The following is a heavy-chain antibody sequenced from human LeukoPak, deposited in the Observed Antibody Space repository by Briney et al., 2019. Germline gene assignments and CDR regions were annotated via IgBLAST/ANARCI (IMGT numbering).Heavy chain of an antibody. CDR2: IYYSGST. Sequence: PSETLSLTCTVSGGSISSSSYYWGWIRQPPGKGLEWIGSIYYSGSTYYSPSLKSRVTISVDTSKNQFSLKLSSVTAADTAVYYCARTSRRGSGSYYLDYWGQGTLVTVSS. CDR1: GGSISSSSYY. CDR3: ARTSRRGSGSYYLDY. J-gene: IGHJ4*02. V-gene: IGHV4-39*01. D-gene: IGHD3-10*01.